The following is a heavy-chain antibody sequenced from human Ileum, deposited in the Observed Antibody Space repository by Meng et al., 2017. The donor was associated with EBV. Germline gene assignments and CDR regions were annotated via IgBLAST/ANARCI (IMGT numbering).Heavy chain of an antibody. Sequence: QGQLQEVGPGLVKPSESSFLTCSVSNGSVSSYGYYWTWIRQPPGKGLEWIGYMSYTGSTNYKSTLKSRVTISVDKSKNQFSLKLSSVTAADTAVYYCARERGGGDRGIQWGQGTLVTVSS. CDR2: MSYTGST. CDR1: NGSVSSYGYY. CDR3: ARERGGGDRGIQ. D-gene: IGHD2-21*02. V-gene: IGHV4-61*08. J-gene: IGHJ4*02.